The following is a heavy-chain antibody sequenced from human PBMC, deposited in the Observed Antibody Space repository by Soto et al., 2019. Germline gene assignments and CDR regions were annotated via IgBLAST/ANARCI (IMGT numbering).Heavy chain of an antibody. CDR3: ATDLQWLGRGYYYGMDV. CDR1: GYTFTSYA. Sequence: GASVKVSCKASGYTFTSYAMHWVRQAPGQRLEWMGWINAGNGNTKYSQKFQGRVTMTKDTSTDTAYMELSSLRSEDTAVYYCATDLQWLGRGYYYGMDVRGQGTTVTVSS. V-gene: IGHV1-3*01. CDR2: INAGNGNT. J-gene: IGHJ6*02. D-gene: IGHD6-19*01.